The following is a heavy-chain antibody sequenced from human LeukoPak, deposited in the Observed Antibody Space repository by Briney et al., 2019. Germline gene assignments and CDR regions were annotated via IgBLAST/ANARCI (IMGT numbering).Heavy chain of an antibody. CDR1: GYTFTSYA. Sequence: GASVKVSCKASGYTFTSYAMHWVRQAPGQRLEWMGWINAGNGNTKYSQKFQGRVTITRDTSASTAYMELSSLRSEDTAVYYCAKPHYSGSGSHSREDYWGQGTLVTVSS. CDR2: INAGNGNT. V-gene: IGHV1-3*01. CDR3: AKPHYSGSGSHSREDY. D-gene: IGHD3-10*01. J-gene: IGHJ4*02.